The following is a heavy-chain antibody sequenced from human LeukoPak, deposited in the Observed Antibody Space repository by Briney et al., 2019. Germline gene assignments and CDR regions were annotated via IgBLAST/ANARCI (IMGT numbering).Heavy chain of an antibody. CDR1: GFTFSSYW. CDR2: INSDGTGT. D-gene: IGHD6-13*01. CDR3: ARDDLSWYSGIDY. V-gene: IGHV3-74*03. Sequence: GGSLRLSCAVSGFTFSSYWMHWVRQAPGKGLVWVSYINSDGTGTMYADSVKGRFTVSRDNAKNTLYLQMNSLRAEDTAVYYCARDDLSWYSGIDYWGQGVLVTVSS. J-gene: IGHJ4*02.